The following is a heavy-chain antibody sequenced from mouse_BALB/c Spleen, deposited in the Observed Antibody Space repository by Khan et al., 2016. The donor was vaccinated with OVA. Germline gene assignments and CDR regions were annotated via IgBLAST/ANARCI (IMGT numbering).Heavy chain of an antibody. J-gene: IGHJ2*01. Sequence: EVQLQQSGPGLVKPGTSVKMSCKASGYIFTNYLIYWVKQKPGQGLEWIGYINPYTGATKYNETFKGMATLTSDKSSITVYLELSRLTSEDSAVLSCARGNCQYYYFDYWGQGTTLTVSS. V-gene: IGHV1S136*01. CDR1: GYIFTNYL. CDR3: ARGNCQYYYFDY. CDR2: INPYTGAT. D-gene: IGHD2-10*02.